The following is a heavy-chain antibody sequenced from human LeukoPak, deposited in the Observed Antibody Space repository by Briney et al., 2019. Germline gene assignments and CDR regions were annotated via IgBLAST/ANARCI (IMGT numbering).Heavy chain of an antibody. CDR1: GDSVSSNSAA. V-gene: IGHV6-1*01. CDR3: ARAFFVIAVAGTYRFENWFDP. D-gene: IGHD6-19*01. J-gene: IGHJ5*02. CDR2: TYYRSKWYN. Sequence: SQTLSLTCAISGDSVSSNSAAWNWLRQSPSRGLEWLGRTYYRSKWYNDYAVSVKSRITINPDTSKNQFSLQLNSVTPEDTAVYYCARAFFVIAVAGTYRFENWFDPWGQGTLVTVSS.